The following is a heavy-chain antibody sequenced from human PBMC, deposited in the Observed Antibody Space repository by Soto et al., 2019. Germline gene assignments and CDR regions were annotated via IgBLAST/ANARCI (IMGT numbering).Heavy chain of an antibody. CDR2: ISPYNGNT. J-gene: IGHJ5*02. CDR1: GYTFTTYG. V-gene: IGHV1-18*04. CDR3: ARVPTPTHGDSDKNNCFDP. Sequence: SVKVYCTTYGYTFTTYGINWVRQAPGQGLEWMGWISPYNGNTKYAQSLQGRVTMTTDTSTSTAYMELRSLRSDDTAVYYCARVPTPTHGDSDKNNCFDPWGQGTLVTVSS. D-gene: IGHD3-9*01.